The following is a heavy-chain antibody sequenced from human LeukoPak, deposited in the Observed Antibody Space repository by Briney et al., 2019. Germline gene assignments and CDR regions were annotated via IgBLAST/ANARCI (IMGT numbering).Heavy chain of an antibody. D-gene: IGHD1-7*01. J-gene: IGHJ5*02. V-gene: IGHV4-59*08. CDR2: IYYSGST. CDR3: GKHPRTRLETAGTSCFDP. CDR1: GGPISSYY. Sequence: PSETLSLTCTVSGGPISSYYWSWIRQPPGKGLEWIGYIYYSGSTNYNPSLKSRVTISVDTSKNQFSLKLSSVTAAGTAVYYCGKHPRTRLETAGTSCFDPWGREPRVTVSS.